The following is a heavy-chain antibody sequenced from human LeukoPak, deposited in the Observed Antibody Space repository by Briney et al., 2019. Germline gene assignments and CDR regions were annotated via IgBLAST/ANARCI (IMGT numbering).Heavy chain of an antibody. CDR1: GFIFSNYA. CDR2: IRYDGGNT. CDR3: AKGGSSYSEMDY. Sequence: PGGSLRLSCAASGFIFSNYAMQWVRQAPGMGLEWVAFIRYDGGNTYYADSVKGRFTISRDNSKNTLYLQMNSLRADDTAVYYCAKGGSSYSEMDYWGQGTLVTVSS. J-gene: IGHJ4*02. V-gene: IGHV3-30*02. D-gene: IGHD4-11*01.